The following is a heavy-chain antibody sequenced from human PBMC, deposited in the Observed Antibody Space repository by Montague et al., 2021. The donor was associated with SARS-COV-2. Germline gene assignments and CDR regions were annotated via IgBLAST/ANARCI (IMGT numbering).Heavy chain of an antibody. CDR3: ATASGSGSLGFHY. V-gene: IGHV4-31*03. D-gene: IGHD3-10*01. CDR1: GASISTGAYY. J-gene: IGHJ4*02. Sequence: TLSLTCTVSGASISTGAYYWSWIRQHPEKGLEWIGYIYYSGTIYYNPSLKSRVTISLDTSNNHPSLKLSSVTAADTAVYYCATASGSGSLGFHYWGQGTLVLVSS. CDR2: IYYSGTI.